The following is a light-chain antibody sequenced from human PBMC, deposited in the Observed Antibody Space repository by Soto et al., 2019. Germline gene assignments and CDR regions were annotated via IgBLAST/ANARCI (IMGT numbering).Light chain of an antibody. Sequence: QSVLTRPASVSGSPGQSITISCTGTSSDVGSYNLVSWYQQHPGKAPKLMIYEVSNRPSGVSNRFSGSKSGNTASLTISGLQAEDEADYYCSSYTSSSTYVFGTGTKVTVL. V-gene: IGLV2-14*02. J-gene: IGLJ1*01. CDR3: SSYTSSSTYV. CDR2: EVS. CDR1: SSDVGSYNL.